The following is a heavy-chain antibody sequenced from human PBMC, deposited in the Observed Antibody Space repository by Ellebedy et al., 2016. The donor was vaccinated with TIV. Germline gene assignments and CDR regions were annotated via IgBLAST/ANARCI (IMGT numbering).Heavy chain of an antibody. CDR2: MYYSGST. Sequence: MPSETLSLTCTVSGGSISSGDSYWSWIRQPPGKGLELIGDMYYSGSTYYNPSLKSRLTISVDTSKNLFSLRLRSVTAADTAVYYCAREVPVTTWYFDFWGRGTLVTVSS. CDR3: AREVPVTTWYFDF. J-gene: IGHJ2*01. CDR1: GGSISSGDSY. V-gene: IGHV4-30-4*01. D-gene: IGHD4-17*01.